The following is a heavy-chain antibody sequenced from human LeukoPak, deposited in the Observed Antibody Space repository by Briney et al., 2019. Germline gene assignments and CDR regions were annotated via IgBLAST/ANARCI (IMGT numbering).Heavy chain of an antibody. V-gene: IGHV6-1*01. Sequence: SQTLSLTCAISGDSVSSNSAAWNWIRQSPSRGLEWLGRTYYRSKWYNDYAVSVKSRITINPDTSKNQFSLQLNSVTPEDTAVYYCARTLVLAVAGRFVDYYYYGMDVWGQGTTVTVSS. CDR2: TYYRSKWYN. CDR1: GDSVSSNSAA. D-gene: IGHD6-19*01. CDR3: ARTLVLAVAGRFVDYYYYGMDV. J-gene: IGHJ6*02.